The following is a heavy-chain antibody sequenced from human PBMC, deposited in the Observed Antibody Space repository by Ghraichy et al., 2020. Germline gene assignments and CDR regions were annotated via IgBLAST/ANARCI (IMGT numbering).Heavy chain of an antibody. CDR3: AKGPKDSTGELFDY. D-gene: IGHD7-27*01. Sequence: LSLTCAASGFTFSSYAMSWVRQAPGKGLEWVSAISGSGGSTYYADSVKGRFTISRDNSKNTLYLQMNSLRAEDTAVYYCAKGPKDSTGELFDYWGQGTLVTVSS. V-gene: IGHV3-23*01. CDR2: ISGSGGST. CDR1: GFTFSSYA. J-gene: IGHJ4*02.